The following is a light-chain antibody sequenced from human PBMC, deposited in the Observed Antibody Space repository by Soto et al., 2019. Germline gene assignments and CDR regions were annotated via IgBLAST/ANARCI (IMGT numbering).Light chain of an antibody. Sequence: DIRMTQSPPSLSASVGDKITITCRANQGINNFLAGYHQKPWEVPKLLMYDASTLQSGVSSRFSGSGSGTVVTLTINSLQPEDVGSYYCQRYDSVPLTFGQGTKVEVK. J-gene: IGKJ1*01. CDR1: QGINNF. V-gene: IGKV1-27*01. CDR2: DAS. CDR3: QRYDSVPLT.